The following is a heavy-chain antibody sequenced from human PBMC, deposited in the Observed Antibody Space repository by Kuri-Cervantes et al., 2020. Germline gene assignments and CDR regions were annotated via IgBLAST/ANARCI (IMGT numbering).Heavy chain of an antibody. D-gene: IGHD4-11*01. Sequence: SETLSLTCAVYGGSFSGYYWSWIRQPPGKGLEWIGEINHSGSTNYNPSLKSRVTISVDTSKNQFSLKLSSVTAADTAVYYCARESHDSNKYYYYMDVWSEGTTVTVSS. CDR3: ARESHDSNKYYYYMDV. V-gene: IGHV4-34*01. CDR1: GGSFSGYY. J-gene: IGHJ6*03. CDR2: INHSGST.